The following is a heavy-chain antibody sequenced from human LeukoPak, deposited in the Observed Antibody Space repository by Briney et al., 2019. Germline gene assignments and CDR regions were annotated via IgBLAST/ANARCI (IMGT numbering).Heavy chain of an antibody. Sequence: SQTLSLTCTVSGGSISSGSHYWSWIRQPAGKGLEWIGRIYTSGSTNYNPSLGSRVTISVDTSENQFSLKLRSMTAADTAVYYCARDRGGIVGDTNAFDIWGQGTMVTVSS. V-gene: IGHV4-61*02. CDR1: GGSISSGSHY. D-gene: IGHD1-26*01. J-gene: IGHJ3*02. CDR3: ARDRGGIVGDTNAFDI. CDR2: IYTSGST.